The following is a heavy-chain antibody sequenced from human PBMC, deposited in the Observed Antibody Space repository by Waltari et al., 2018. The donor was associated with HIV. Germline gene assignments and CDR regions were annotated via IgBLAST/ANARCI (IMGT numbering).Heavy chain of an antibody. J-gene: IGHJ5*02. Sequence: QVQLQESGPGLVKPSETLSLTCTVSGGSISSYYWSWIRQPAGKGLEWIGRIYTSGSTNYNPPLKSRVTMSVDTSKNQFSLKLSSVTAADTAVYYCARGESYQKGDWFDPWGQGTLVTVSS. D-gene: IGHD1-26*01. V-gene: IGHV4-4*07. CDR1: GGSISSYY. CDR2: IYTSGST. CDR3: ARGESYQKGDWFDP.